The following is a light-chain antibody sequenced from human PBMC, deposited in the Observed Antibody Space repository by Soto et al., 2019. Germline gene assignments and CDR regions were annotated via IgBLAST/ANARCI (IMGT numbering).Light chain of an antibody. V-gene: IGKV3-15*01. Sequence: EIVITQSPATLSVSPGDRATLSCRASESVTSSLAWYQQKPGQLPRLLIYAASTRANDVPARFSVRGSETEFTLTLSSLQSQDFAVYVYQRYNIWPLWTFGQGTKVDIK. CDR2: AAS. J-gene: IGKJ1*01. CDR1: ESVTSS. CDR3: QRYNIWPLWT.